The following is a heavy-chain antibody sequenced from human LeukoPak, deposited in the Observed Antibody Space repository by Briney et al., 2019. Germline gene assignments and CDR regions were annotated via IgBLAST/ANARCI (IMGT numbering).Heavy chain of an antibody. J-gene: IGHJ5*02. CDR3: ASVRFLEWSNWFDP. CDR2: IYYSGST. V-gene: IGHV4-39*01. CDR1: GGSISSSSYY. Sequence: SETLSLTCTVSGGSISSSSYYWGWIRQPPGKGLEWIGSIYYSGSTYYNPSLKSRVTISVDTSKNQFSLKLSSVTAADTAVYYCASVRFLEWSNWFDPWGQGTLVTVS. D-gene: IGHD3-3*01.